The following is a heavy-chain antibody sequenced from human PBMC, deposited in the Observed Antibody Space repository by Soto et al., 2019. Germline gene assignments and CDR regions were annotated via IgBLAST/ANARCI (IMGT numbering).Heavy chain of an antibody. Sequence: PGGSLRLSCAASGFTFSSYAIIFVRHSPGKGLEWVSAISGSGGSTYYADSVKGRFTISRDNSKNTLYLQMNSLRAEDTAVYYCAKGPIYDYVWGSYRQEYFQHWGQGTLVTVSS. D-gene: IGHD3-16*02. CDR2: ISGSGGST. V-gene: IGHV3-23*01. J-gene: IGHJ1*01. CDR1: GFTFSSYA. CDR3: AKGPIYDYVWGSYRQEYFQH.